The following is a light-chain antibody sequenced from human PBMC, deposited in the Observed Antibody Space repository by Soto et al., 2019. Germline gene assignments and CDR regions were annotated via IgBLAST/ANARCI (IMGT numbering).Light chain of an antibody. Sequence: EIGLTQSPGPLSLSPGYRATLSCRASQSVSRSYLGWYQQKPGQAPRLLMYGASIRAAGVPDRFSGSGSGTDFTLKISRVEAEDVGVYYCMQRIEFPWTFGQGTKVDIK. CDR1: QSVSRSY. CDR3: MQRIEFPWT. CDR2: GAS. J-gene: IGKJ1*01. V-gene: IGKV3-20*01.